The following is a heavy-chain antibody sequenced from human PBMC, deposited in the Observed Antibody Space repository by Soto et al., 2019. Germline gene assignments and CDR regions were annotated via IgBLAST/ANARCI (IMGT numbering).Heavy chain of an antibody. CDR2: ISYDGSNK. D-gene: IGHD3-3*01. CDR3: ARDLSRITIFGVVTRYYYYYYGMDV. Sequence: GGSLRLSCAASGFTFSSYAMHWVRQAPGKGLEWVAVISYDGSNKYYADSVKGRFTISRDNSKNTLYLQMNSLRAEDTAVYYCARDLSRITIFGVVTRYYYYYYGMDVWGQGTTVTVS. J-gene: IGHJ6*02. V-gene: IGHV3-30-3*01. CDR1: GFTFSSYA.